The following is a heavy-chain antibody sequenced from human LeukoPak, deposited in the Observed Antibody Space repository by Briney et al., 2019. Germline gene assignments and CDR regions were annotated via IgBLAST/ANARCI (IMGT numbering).Heavy chain of an antibody. J-gene: IGHJ4*02. D-gene: IGHD3-22*01. CDR2: IYTSGST. CDR1: GGSISSGSYY. V-gene: IGHV4-61*02. Sequence: SETLSLTCTVSGGSISSGSYYWSWIRQPAGKGLEWIGRIYTSGSTYYNPSLKSRVTISVDTSKNQFSLKLSSVTAADTAVYYCARVTGGTMIVAHFDYWGQGTLVTVSS. CDR3: ARVTGGTMIVAHFDY.